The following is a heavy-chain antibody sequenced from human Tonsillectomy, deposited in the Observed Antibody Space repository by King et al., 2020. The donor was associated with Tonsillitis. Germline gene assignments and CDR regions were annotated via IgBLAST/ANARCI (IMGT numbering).Heavy chain of an antibody. J-gene: IGHJ4*01. CDR2: INSDGSST. D-gene: IGHD2-15*01. V-gene: IGHV3-74*01. CDR1: GFTFSNYW. Sequence: VQLVESGGGLVQPGGSLRLSCVASGFTFSNYWMHWVRQAPGKGLVWVSHINSDGSSTGYADSVKGRFTISRDNAKNTLYLQMNSLSAEDTAVYYCASQVALGFWGQGTLVTVSS. CDR3: ASQVALGF.